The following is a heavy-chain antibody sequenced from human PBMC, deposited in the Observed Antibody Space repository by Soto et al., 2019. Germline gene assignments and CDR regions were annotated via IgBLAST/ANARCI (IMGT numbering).Heavy chain of an antibody. CDR2: IVPIFGSV. J-gene: IGHJ5*02. V-gene: IGHV1-69*06. D-gene: IGHD3-22*01. Sequence: QVQLVQSGPEVKKPGSSVNVSCKTSGGVFSTFVITWVRQAPGQGLEWMGQIVPIFGSVKYAQKFQGRVTLTADKGTRTAFMELSGLRFEDTAVYYCVREGSHHSGNSGPWFDPLGQGSLVTVSS. CDR1: GGVFSTFV. CDR3: VREGSHHSGNSGPWFDP.